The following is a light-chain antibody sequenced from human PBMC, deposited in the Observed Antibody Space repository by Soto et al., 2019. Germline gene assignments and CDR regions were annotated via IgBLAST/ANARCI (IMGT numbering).Light chain of an antibody. CDR1: QSISSW. V-gene: IGKV1-5*03. J-gene: IGKJ1*01. CDR2: KAS. Sequence: DIQITQSPSTLSASVGDRVTITCRASQSISSWLAWYQQKPGKAPKLLIYKASSLESGVPSRFSGGGSGTEFTITISSLQPDDFANYCCQQYDSYWTFGQGTKVEIK. CDR3: QQYDSYWT.